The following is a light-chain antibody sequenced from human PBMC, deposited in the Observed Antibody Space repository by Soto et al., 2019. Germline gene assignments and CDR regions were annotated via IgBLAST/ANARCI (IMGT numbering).Light chain of an antibody. Sequence: EIVLTQSPGTLSLSPGEGATLSCRASQSVTNNYLAWYQQKPGQAPRLLIYDASSRVSGIPDRFSGSASGTDFTLTIRRLEPEDFAVHYCQQYGSSPLTFGRGTKVEIK. CDR1: QSVTNNY. CDR2: DAS. CDR3: QQYGSSPLT. J-gene: IGKJ4*01. V-gene: IGKV3-20*01.